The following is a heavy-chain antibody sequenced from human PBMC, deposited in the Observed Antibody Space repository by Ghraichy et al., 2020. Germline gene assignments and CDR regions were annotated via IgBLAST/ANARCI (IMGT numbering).Heavy chain of an antibody. J-gene: IGHJ4*02. CDR3: ARHPTRTNCGGDCYYFDY. CDR1: GGSISSYY. D-gene: IGHD2-21*01. CDR2: IYYSGST. Sequence: SETLSLTCTVSGGSISSYYWSWIRQPPGKGLEWIGYIYYSGSTNYNPSLKSRVTISVDTSKNQFSLKLSSVTAADTAVYYCARHPTRTNCGGDCYYFDYWGQGTLVTVSS. V-gene: IGHV4-59*08.